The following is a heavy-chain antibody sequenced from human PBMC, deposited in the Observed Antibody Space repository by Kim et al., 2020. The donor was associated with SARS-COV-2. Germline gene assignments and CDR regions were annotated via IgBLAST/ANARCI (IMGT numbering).Heavy chain of an antibody. V-gene: IGHV1-18*01. CDR1: GYIFSSYG. J-gene: IGHJ4*02. Sequence: ASVKVSCKASGYIFSSYGISWVRQAPGQGLEWMGWISTYNGNTKYTQSLQGRVIMTTDTSTSTAYMEVRSLTSDDTAVYYCASGGKALPAILAFDYWGQGTLVTVSS. CDR3: ASGGKALPAILAFDY. D-gene: IGHD2-2*01. CDR2: ISTYNGNT.